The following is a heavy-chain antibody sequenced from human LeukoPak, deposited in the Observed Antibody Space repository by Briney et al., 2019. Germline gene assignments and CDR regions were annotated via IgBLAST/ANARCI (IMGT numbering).Heavy chain of an antibody. V-gene: IGHV1-46*01. CDR3: ARVIGYSNRGGFDP. CDR2: INPNGGST. CDR1: GYTFTSYY. D-gene: IGHD6-13*01. J-gene: IGHJ5*02. Sequence: ASVKVSCKASGYTFTSYYMHWVRQAPGQGLEWMGIINPNGGSTGYAQKFQGRVTMTRERSTSTVYMELSSLRSEDTAMYYCARVIGYSNRGGFDPWGQGTLVTVSS.